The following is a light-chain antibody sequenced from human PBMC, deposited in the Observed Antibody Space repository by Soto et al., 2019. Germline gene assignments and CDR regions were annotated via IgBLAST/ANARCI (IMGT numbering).Light chain of an antibody. CDR2: CAS. Sequence: IVMTPSPATLSVSPGERAALSCRASQSVSTNLAWYQQKPGQAPRLLIYCASTRATDVPDRFSGSGSGADFTLTISRLEPEDFAVYYCQQYGSSPPRTFGQGTKVDIK. J-gene: IGKJ1*01. CDR3: QQYGSSPPRT. V-gene: IGKV3-20*01. CDR1: QSVSTN.